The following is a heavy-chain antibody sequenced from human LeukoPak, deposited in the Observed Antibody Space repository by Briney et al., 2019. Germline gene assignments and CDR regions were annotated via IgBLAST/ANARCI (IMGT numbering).Heavy chain of an antibody. J-gene: IGHJ4*02. CDR3: ARDSFSAAGTDYFDY. V-gene: IGHV4-30-4*01. Sequence: PSETLSLTCTVSGGSIMSYYWSWIRQPPGKGLEWIGYIYYSGSTYYNPSLKSRVTISVDTSKNQFSLKLSSVTAADTAVYYCARDSFSAAGTDYFDYWGQGTLVTVSS. CDR1: GGSIMSYY. CDR2: IYYSGST. D-gene: IGHD6-13*01.